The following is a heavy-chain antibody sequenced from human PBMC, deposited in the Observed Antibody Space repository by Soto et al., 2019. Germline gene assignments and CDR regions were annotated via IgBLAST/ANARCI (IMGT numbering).Heavy chain of an antibody. CDR1: GFTFSSYS. Sequence: EVQLVESGGGLVKPGGSLRLSCAASGFTFSSYSMNWVRQAPGKGLEWVSSISSSSSYIYYADSVKGRFTISRDNAKNSLYLQMNSVRAEDTAVYYCARDGGEGADWYFDLWGRGTLVTVSS. CDR3: ARDGGEGADWYFDL. J-gene: IGHJ2*01. CDR2: ISSSSSYI. V-gene: IGHV3-21*01. D-gene: IGHD2-21*01.